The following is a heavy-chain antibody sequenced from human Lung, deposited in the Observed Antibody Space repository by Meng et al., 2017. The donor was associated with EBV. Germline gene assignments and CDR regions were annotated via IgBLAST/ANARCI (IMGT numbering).Heavy chain of an antibody. V-gene: IGHV1-18*01. D-gene: IGHD4-23*01. CDR2: ISTYNDNP. Sequence: VQLVQSGAEVKRPGASVTVSCKASGYTFSSYGFTWVRQAPGQGLEWLGWISTYNDNPKYAQKVQGRVTMTADTSTSTAYMELRSLTSDDTAVYYCARGDGGNGSDYWGQGTLVTVSS. CDR1: GYTFSSYG. J-gene: IGHJ4*02. CDR3: ARGDGGNGSDY.